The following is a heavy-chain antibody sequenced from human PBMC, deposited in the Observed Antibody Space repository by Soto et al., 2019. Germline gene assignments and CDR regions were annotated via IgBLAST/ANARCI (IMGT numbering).Heavy chain of an antibody. J-gene: IGHJ5*02. Sequence: EVQLVESGGGLVQPGRSLRLSCAASGFSFDDFAMHWVRQVPGKGMEWVSHISGNSGSVGYADSVKGRFTISRDNAQNSLYLQMNSLRAEDTALYYCAKGNSGWYEDWFDPWGQGTLVTVSS. D-gene: IGHD6-19*01. CDR3: AKGNSGWYEDWFDP. CDR1: GFSFDDFA. V-gene: IGHV3-9*01. CDR2: ISGNSGSV.